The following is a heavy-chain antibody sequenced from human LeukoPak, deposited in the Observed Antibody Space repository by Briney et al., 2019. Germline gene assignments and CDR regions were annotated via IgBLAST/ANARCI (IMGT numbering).Heavy chain of an antibody. CDR3: ARDLAEWSGYSEPDAFDI. J-gene: IGHJ3*02. CDR1: GFTFSTYW. Sequence: GGSLRLSCAASGFTFSTYWMSWVRQAPGKGLEWVANIRPDGSEKYYVDSVKGRLTISRENAKNSLSLQMNSLRGEDTAVYYCARDLAEWSGYSEPDAFDIWGQGTMVTVSS. CDR2: IRPDGSEK. V-gene: IGHV3-7*01. D-gene: IGHD3-3*01.